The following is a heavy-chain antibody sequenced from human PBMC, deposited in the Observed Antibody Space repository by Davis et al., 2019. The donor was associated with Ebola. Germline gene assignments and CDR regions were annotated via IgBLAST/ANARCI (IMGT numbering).Heavy chain of an antibody. D-gene: IGHD3-10*01. J-gene: IGHJ6*02. V-gene: IGHV3-30-3*01. CDR3: ARDRVLLWFGERMDV. CDR1: GFTFSSYW. CDR2: ISYDGSNK. Sequence: PGGSLRLSCAASGFTFSSYWMHWVRQAPGKGLEWVAVISYDGSNKYYADSVKGRFTISRDNAKNSLYLQMNSLRAEDTAVYYCARDRVLLWFGERMDVWGQGTTVTVSS.